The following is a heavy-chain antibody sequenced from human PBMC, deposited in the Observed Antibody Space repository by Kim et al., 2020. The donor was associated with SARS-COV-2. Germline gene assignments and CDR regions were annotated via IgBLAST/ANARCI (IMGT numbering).Heavy chain of an antibody. CDR2: IYSGGST. J-gene: IGHJ3*02. CDR1: GFTVSSNY. V-gene: IGHV3-53*04. Sequence: GGSLRLSCSASGFTVSSNYMSWVRQAPGKGLEWVSVIYSGGSTYYADSVKGRFTISRHNSKNTLYLQMNSLRAEDTAVYYCARSPDTAMVGDAFDIWGQGTMGTVSS. CDR3: ARSPDTAMVGDAFDI. D-gene: IGHD5-18*01.